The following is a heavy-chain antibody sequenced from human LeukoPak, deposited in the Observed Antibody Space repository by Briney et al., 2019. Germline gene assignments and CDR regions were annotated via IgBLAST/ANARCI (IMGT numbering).Heavy chain of an antibody. CDR3: ARAYSRGPYDILTGYPGTNWFDP. J-gene: IGHJ5*02. CDR2: INPNSGGT. CDR1: GYTFTGYY. D-gene: IGHD3-9*01. Sequence: ASVKVSCKASGYTFTGYYMHWVRQAPGQGLEWMGWINPNSGGTNYAQKFQGRVTMTRDTSISTAYMELSRLRSDDTAVYYCARAYSRGPYDILTGYPGTNWFDPWGQGTLVTVSS. V-gene: IGHV1-2*02.